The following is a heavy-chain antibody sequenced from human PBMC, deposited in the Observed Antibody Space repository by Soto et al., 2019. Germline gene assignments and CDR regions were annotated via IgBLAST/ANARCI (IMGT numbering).Heavy chain of an antibody. J-gene: IGHJ4*02. Sequence: PGESLKISCKGSGYTFTSYWIGWVRQMPGEGLEWLGVIYPGDSDTRYSPSFQGQVTISADKSINTAYLQWGSLKASDSAIYYCPRSEGNAGRFSEYWVQETLGTVS. CDR2: IYPGDSDT. V-gene: IGHV5-51*01. CDR1: GYTFTSYW. CDR3: PRSEGNAGRFSEY. D-gene: IGHD3-10*01.